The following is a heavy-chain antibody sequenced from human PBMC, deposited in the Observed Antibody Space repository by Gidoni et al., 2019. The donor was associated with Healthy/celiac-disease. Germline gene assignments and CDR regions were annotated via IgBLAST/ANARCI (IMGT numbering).Heavy chain of an antibody. CDR2: TKSKTDGGTT. CDR1: GFTFSTAW. D-gene: IGHD3-10*01. Sequence: EVQLVGSGGGLGKPGGYLRLSCAASGFTFSTAWMSWVRQAPGQVLDWVCRTKSKTDGGTTDYAAPVKGRFTISRDDAKNPLYLQINSLKTEDTAVYYCTTYYGSGSSSTFDYWGQGTLVTVSS. CDR3: TTYYGSGSSSTFDY. J-gene: IGHJ4*02. V-gene: IGHV3-15*01.